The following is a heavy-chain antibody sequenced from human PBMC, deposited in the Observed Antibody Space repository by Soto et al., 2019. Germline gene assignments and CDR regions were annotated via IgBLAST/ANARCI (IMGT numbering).Heavy chain of an antibody. Sequence: ASVKVSCKASGYTFTSYGISWVRQAPGQGLEWMGWISAYNGNTNYSQKLQGRVTMTTDTSTSTAYMELRSLRSDDTAVYDCARDRRHIVVVPAAPQYHYYYYCGMDVWGEGTTVTVSS. CDR1: GYTFTSYG. J-gene: IGHJ6*04. D-gene: IGHD2-2*01. CDR2: ISAYNGNT. CDR3: ARDRRHIVVVPAAPQYHYYYYCGMDV. V-gene: IGHV1-18*04.